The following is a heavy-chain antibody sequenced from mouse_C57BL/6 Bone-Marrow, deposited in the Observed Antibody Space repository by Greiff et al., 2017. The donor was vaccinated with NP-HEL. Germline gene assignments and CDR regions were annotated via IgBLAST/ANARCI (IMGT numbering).Heavy chain of an antibody. D-gene: IGHD2-2*01. CDR2: ISNGGGSP. V-gene: IGHV5-12*01. CDR3: ARPLWLRRGGAWFAY. CDR1: GFTFSDYY. Sequence: EVHLVESGGGLVQPGGSLKLSCAASGFTFSDYYMYWVRQTPEKRLEWVAYISNGGGSPYYPDTVKGRFTISRDNAKNTLYLQMSRLKSEDTAMYYCARPLWLRRGGAWFAYWGQGTLVTVSA. J-gene: IGHJ3*01.